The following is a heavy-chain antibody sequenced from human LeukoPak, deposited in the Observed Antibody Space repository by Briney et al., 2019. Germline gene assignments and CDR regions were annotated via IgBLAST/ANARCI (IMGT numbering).Heavy chain of an antibody. CDR3: AKRGAGGKLFDY. Sequence: GSLRLSCAASGFTFSSYAMSWVRQVPGKGLEWVSAITGDAYTTYYADSVRGRFTISRDNSKNTVYLQVNSLRAEDTAVYYCAKRGAGGKLFDYWGQGTLVTVSS. V-gene: IGHV3-23*01. J-gene: IGHJ4*02. CDR2: ITGDAYTT. CDR1: GFTFSSYA. D-gene: IGHD6-13*01.